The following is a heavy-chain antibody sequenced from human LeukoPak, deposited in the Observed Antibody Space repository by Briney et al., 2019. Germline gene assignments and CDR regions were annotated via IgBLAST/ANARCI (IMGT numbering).Heavy chain of an antibody. V-gene: IGHV4-59*08. Sequence: SETLSLTCTVSGDSINIYYWTWIRQPPGKGLEWIGYIYYSGSTNYNPSLKSRVTISVDTSKNQFSLKLDSVTAADTAVYYCARQVPYTGRPGYWGQGTLVTVSS. CDR3: ARQVPYTGRPGY. J-gene: IGHJ4*02. CDR1: GDSINIYY. CDR2: IYYSGST. D-gene: IGHD1-1*01.